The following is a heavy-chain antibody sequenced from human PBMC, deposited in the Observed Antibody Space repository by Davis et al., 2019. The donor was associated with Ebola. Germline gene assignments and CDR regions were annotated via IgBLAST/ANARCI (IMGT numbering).Heavy chain of an antibody. D-gene: IGHD3-22*01. CDR3: ARDYYDSNGYLYYFDS. Sequence: MPSQTLSLTCAVSADSVSSRNWWSWVRPSPGKGLEWIGDIYHGGITNYNPSLKSPVTISVDMSKNQFSLRLTSVTAADTAMYYCARDYYDSNGYLYYFDSWGQGTLVTVSS. CDR2: IYHGGIT. V-gene: IGHV4-4*02. CDR1: ADSVSSRNW. J-gene: IGHJ4*02.